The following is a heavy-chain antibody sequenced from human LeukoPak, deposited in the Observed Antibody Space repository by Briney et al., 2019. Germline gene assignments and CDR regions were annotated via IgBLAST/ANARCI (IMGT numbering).Heavy chain of an antibody. Sequence: GGSLRLSCAASGFTFSSYAMSWVRQAPGKGLEWVSAISGSGGSTYYADSVKGRFTISRDNSKNTLYLQMNSLRAEDTAVYYCAKDITNFGVQLGDYWGQGTLVTVSS. J-gene: IGHJ4*02. CDR2: ISGSGGST. CDR3: AKDITNFGVQLGDY. CDR1: GFTFSSYA. V-gene: IGHV3-23*01. D-gene: IGHD3-3*01.